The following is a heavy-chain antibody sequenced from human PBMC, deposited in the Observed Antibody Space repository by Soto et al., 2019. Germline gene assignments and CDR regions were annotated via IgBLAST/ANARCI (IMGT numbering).Heavy chain of an antibody. J-gene: IGHJ4*01. CDR2: ISTNSRGT. CDR3: LRATQWLELFEY. D-gene: IGHD6-19*01. CDR1: GVIFSSYS. V-gene: IGHV3-48*02. Sequence: GGSLRLSCAASGVIFSSYSMYWVRQTPGKGLEWVSCISTNSRGTYYADSVQCRFTSSRDNGRNALYLQMNSLRDEGPAGDVGLRATQWLELFEYSGHGTMVTDSS.